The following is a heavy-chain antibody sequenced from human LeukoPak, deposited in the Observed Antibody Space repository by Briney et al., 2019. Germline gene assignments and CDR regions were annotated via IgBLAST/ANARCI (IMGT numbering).Heavy chain of an antibody. V-gene: IGHV4-34*01. J-gene: IGHJ4*02. CDR1: GGSFSGYY. D-gene: IGHD4-17*01. CDR3: ARDRYGDYGGFDY. Sequence: SETLSLTCAVYGGSFSGYYWSWIRQPPGKGLEWIGEINHSGSTNYNPSLKSRVTISVDTSKNQFSLKLSSVTAADTAVYYCARDRYGDYGGFDYWGQGTLVTVSS. CDR2: INHSGST.